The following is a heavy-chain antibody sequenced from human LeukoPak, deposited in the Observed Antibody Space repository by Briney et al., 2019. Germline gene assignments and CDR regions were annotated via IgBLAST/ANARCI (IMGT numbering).Heavy chain of an antibody. CDR2: ISYDGSNK. Sequence: GGSLRLSCAASRFTFSSYAMHWVRQAPGKGLEWVAVISYDGSNKYYADSVKGRFTISRDNSKNTLYLQMNSLRAEDTAVYYCAKTTYDFWSGSHKDYYYYGMDVWGQGTTVTVSS. CDR3: AKTTYDFWSGSHKDYYYYGMDV. CDR1: RFTFSSYA. J-gene: IGHJ6*02. D-gene: IGHD3-3*01. V-gene: IGHV3-30-3*01.